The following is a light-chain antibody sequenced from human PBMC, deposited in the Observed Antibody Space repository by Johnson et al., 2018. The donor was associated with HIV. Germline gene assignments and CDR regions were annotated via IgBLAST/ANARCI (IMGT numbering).Light chain of an antibody. J-gene: IGLJ1*01. CDR2: ENN. CDR3: GTWDSSLSVYV. Sequence: QSVLTQPPSVSAAPGQKVTISCSGSSSNIGNNYVSWYQQLPGTAPKLLIYENNKRPSGIPDRFSGSKSGTSATLGITGLQTGEEADYYCGTWDSSLSVYVFGTGTEVTV. CDR1: SSNIGNNY. V-gene: IGLV1-51*02.